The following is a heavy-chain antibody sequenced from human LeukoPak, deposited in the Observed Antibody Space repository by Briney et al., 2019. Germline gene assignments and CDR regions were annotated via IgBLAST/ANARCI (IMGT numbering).Heavy chain of an antibody. D-gene: IGHD3-16*02. CDR2: ISPYNGNT. CDR3: ARDQYDYVWGSYRPYFDY. V-gene: IGHV1-18*01. J-gene: IGHJ4*02. Sequence: ASVKVSCKASGYTFTSYGISWVRQAPGQGLEWMGSISPYNGNTNYAQKLQGRVTMTTDTSTSTAYMELSSLRSDDTAVYYCARDQYDYVWGSYRPYFDYWGQGTLVTVSS. CDR1: GYTFTSYG.